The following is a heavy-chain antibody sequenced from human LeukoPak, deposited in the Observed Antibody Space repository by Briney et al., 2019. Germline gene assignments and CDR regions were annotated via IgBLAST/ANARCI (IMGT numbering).Heavy chain of an antibody. V-gene: IGHV3-21*01. CDR2: ISSSSYI. Sequence: GGSLRLSCAASGFTFSSYSMNWVRQAPGKGLEWVPSISSSSYIYYADSVKGRFTISRDNAKNSLYLQMNSLRAEDTAVYYCAIQGPYCSSTSCYIEDAFDIWGQGTMVTVSS. CDR1: GFTFSSYS. J-gene: IGHJ3*02. CDR3: AIQGPYCSSTSCYIEDAFDI. D-gene: IGHD2-2*02.